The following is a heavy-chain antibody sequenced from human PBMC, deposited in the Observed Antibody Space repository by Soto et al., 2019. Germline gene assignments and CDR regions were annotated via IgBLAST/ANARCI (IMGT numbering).Heavy chain of an antibody. CDR2: INPKSGGT. Sequence: ASVKVSCKASGYTFTVYYMHWVRQAPGQGLEWMGWINPKSGGTMYPQKFQGRVTMTWDTSISTAYMALTRLRSDDTAVYYCARDLAKGGGSAGFDYWGQGTVVTVS. J-gene: IGHJ4*02. CDR3: ARDLAKGGGSAGFDY. CDR1: GYTFTVYY. D-gene: IGHD1-26*01. V-gene: IGHV1-2*02.